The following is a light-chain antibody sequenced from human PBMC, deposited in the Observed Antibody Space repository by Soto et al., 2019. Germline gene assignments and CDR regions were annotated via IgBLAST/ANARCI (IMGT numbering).Light chain of an antibody. CDR1: QSVNSN. Sequence: VVVKLSPVTLSLSTGERATLSCRASQSVNSNLAWYQQQPGQTPRLLLYRASSRATSIPDRFSGRGSGTDFTLTISGLEPEEYSGKVWGYLPGSFGEGTIVDIK. V-gene: IGKV3-20*01. J-gene: IGKJ1*01. CDR2: RAS. CDR3: GYLPGS.